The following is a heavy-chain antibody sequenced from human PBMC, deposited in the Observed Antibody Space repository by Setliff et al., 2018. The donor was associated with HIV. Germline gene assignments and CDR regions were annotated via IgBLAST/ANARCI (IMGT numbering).Heavy chain of an antibody. J-gene: IGHJ5*02. CDR2: ISSDGGSM. D-gene: IGHD3-22*01. CDR3: ASRVYYYDSSGYLREEGFDP. V-gene: IGHV3-64*02. CDR1: GFMFSSYG. Sequence: PGGSLRLSCTASGFMFSSYGMHWVCQAPGKGLEHVSGISSDGGSMYYADSVRGRFTISRDNSKSTLYLQMGSLRGDDMAVYYCASRVYYYDSSGYLREEGFDPWGQGTLVTVSS.